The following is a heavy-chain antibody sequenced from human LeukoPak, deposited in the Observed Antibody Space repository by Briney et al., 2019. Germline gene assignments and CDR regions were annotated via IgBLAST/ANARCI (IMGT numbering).Heavy chain of an antibody. J-gene: IGHJ4*02. V-gene: IGHV3-53*05. D-gene: IGHD5-24*01. Sequence: GGSLRLSCAASGFTVSSNYMSWVRQAPGKGLEWVSVIYSGGSTYYAGSVKGRFTISRDNSKNTLYLQMNSLRTEDTALYYCAKDKGDGYNGGVDYWGQGTLVTVSS. CDR2: IYSGGST. CDR3: AKDKGDGYNGGVDY. CDR1: GFTVSSNY.